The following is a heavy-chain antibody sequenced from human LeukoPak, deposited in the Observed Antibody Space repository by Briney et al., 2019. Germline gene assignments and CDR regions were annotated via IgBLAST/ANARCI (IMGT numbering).Heavy chain of an antibody. V-gene: IGHV3-15*01. CDR1: GFTFSNAW. Sequence: PGGSLRLSCAASGFTFSNAWMSWVRQAPGKGLEWVGRIKSKTNGGTTDYAAPVKGRFTISRDDSKNTLYLQMNSLKTEDTVVYYCTTGELIAAFDIWGQGTMVTVSS. D-gene: IGHD1-7*01. CDR2: IKSKTNGGTT. CDR3: TTGELIAAFDI. J-gene: IGHJ3*02.